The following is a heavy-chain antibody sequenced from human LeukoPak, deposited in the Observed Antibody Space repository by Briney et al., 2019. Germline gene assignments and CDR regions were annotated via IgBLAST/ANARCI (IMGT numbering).Heavy chain of an antibody. Sequence: SETLSLTCTVSGDSISSYYWSWIRQPPGKGLEWIGYIYTSGGTNYIPSLKGRVTISIDTSKNQFSLKLSSVTAADSAVYYCARLARLSTSPDRYYLDYWGQGTLVTVSS. CDR3: ARLARLSTSPDRYYLDY. J-gene: IGHJ4*02. CDR1: GDSISSYY. V-gene: IGHV4-4*09. D-gene: IGHD6-6*01. CDR2: IYTSGGT.